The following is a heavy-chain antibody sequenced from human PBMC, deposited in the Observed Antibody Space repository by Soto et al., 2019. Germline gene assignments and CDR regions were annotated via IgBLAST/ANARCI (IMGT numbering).Heavy chain of an antibody. CDR2: INVYNGNT. Sequence: QVQLLQSGGEVKKPGATEKVSCKASGYTFSSYGVTWVRQAPGQGLEWMGWINVYNGNTDYAQNLQGRVTMTTDTSTSTADMELRSLRSDDTAVYFCARVHYDYVWGRYRPYGLDVWGQGTTVTVSS. V-gene: IGHV1-18*01. D-gene: IGHD3-16*02. J-gene: IGHJ6*02. CDR3: ARVHYDYVWGRYRPYGLDV. CDR1: GYTFSSYG.